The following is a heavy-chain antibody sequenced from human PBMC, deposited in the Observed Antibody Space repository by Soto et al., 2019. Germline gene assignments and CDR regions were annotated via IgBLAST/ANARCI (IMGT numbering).Heavy chain of an antibody. CDR2: ISGSGGST. CDR3: ASNVLRFLEWSA. CDR1: GFTFSSYA. Sequence: AGGSLRLSCAASGFTFSSYAMSWVRQAPGKGLEWVSAISGSGGSTYYADSVKGRFTISRDNSKNTLYLQMNSLRAEDTAVYYCASNVLRFLEWSAWGQGTLVTVS. J-gene: IGHJ5*02. D-gene: IGHD3-3*01. V-gene: IGHV3-23*01.